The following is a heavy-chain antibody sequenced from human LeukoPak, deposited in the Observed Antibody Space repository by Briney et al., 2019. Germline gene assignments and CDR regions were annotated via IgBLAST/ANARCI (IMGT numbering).Heavy chain of an antibody. J-gene: IGHJ3*02. CDR2: ISSRGGAI. D-gene: IGHD6-6*01. Sequence: GGSLRLSCAASGFTFSSYWMNWVRQAPGKGLEWVSYISSRGGAIYYADSVKGRFTISRDNAKNSLYLQMNSLRVEDTAVYYCAREYSSSSGRAFDIWGQGTMVTVSS. CDR1: GFTFSSYW. CDR3: AREYSSSSGRAFDI. V-gene: IGHV3-48*01.